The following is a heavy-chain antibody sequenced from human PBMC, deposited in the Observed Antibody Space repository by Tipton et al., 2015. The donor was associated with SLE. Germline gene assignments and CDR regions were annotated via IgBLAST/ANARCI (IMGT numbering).Heavy chain of an antibody. CDR2: IRSEGYGGTT. CDR1: RFSFGEYS. J-gene: IGHJ4*02. CDR3: TRVTTYDFWSGTYCFDY. V-gene: IGHV3-49*03. Sequence: SLRLSCTASRFSFGEYSLTWFRQAPGKGLEWVGFIRSEGYGGTTDYAASVKGRFTISRDDSKSIASLQMNSLTTEDTAVYYCTRVTTYDFWSGTYCFDYWGPGTLVTVSS. D-gene: IGHD3-3*01.